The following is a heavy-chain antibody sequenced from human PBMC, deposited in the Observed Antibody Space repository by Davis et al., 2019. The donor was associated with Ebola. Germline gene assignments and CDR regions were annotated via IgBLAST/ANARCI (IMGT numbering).Heavy chain of an antibody. CDR1: GYTFTSYA. CDR3: ARDLGGIAPFNWFDP. D-gene: IGHD6-13*01. Sequence: SVKVSCKASGYTFTSYAISWVRQAPGQGLEWMGGIIPIFGTANYAQKFQGRVTITADESTSTAYMELSSLRSEDTAVYYCARDLGGIAPFNWFDPWGQGTLVTVSS. V-gene: IGHV1-69*13. J-gene: IGHJ5*02. CDR2: IIPIFGTA.